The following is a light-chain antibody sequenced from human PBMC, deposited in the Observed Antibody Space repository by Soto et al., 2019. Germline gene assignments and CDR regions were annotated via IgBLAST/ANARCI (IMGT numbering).Light chain of an antibody. J-gene: IGKJ5*01. CDR3: QQYDNLPIT. CDR1: QDIRSA. V-gene: IGKV1-6*01. CDR2: AAS. Sequence: IQLPQSPSSLSASVGDRVTITCRASQDIRSALGWYQQKPGKVPKLLIYAASTLQSGVPSRFSGSRSGTDFTLTISSLQPEDIATYYCQQYDNLPITVGKGTRLAIK.